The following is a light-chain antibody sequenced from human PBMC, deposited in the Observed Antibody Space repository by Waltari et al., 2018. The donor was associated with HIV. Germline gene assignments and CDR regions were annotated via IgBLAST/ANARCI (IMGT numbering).Light chain of an antibody. CDR2: GDR. J-gene: IGLJ1*01. CDR1: SSNIGAGYD. Sequence: QSVLTQPPSVSGAPGQRVTIPCTGNSSNIGAGYDVHWHQHLPGTAPKLLIYGDRNRPSGVPDRFSASRSDTSASLAITGLQAEDEADYYCQSYDRSLSGSFVFGTGTKVTVL. CDR3: QSYDRSLSGSFV. V-gene: IGLV1-40*01.